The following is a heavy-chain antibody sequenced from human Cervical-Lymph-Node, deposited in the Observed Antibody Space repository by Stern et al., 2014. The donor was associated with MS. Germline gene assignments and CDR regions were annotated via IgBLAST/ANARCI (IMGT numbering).Heavy chain of an antibody. D-gene: IGHD3-22*01. V-gene: IGHV3-21*01. J-gene: IGHJ4*02. CDR2: ISNSSTYI. Sequence: EVQLVQSGGGLVKPGGSLRLSCAASGFTFSSYSMNWVRQAPGKGLEWVSSISNSSTYIYYEDSVKGRFTISREKAQNSLYLQMNSLRAEDTAVYYCARDRSGYYYDSSGYNNPPFDYWGQGTLVTVSS. CDR1: GFTFSSYS. CDR3: ARDRSGYYYDSSGYNNPPFDY.